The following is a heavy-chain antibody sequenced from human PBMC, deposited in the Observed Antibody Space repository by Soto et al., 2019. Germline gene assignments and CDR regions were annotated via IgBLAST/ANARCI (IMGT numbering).Heavy chain of an antibody. CDR1: GFNFIRKY. Sequence: PGGSLRLSCAASGFNFIRKYMIWVRQAPGKGLEWVSILYSGGTTYYADSVKGRFTISRDNSKNTLYLQMNSLRAEDTAVYYCARDLITSTYRNYYDSSGYSWGQGTLVTVSS. CDR3: ARDLITSTYRNYYDSSGYS. J-gene: IGHJ4*02. V-gene: IGHV3-53*05. D-gene: IGHD3-22*01. CDR2: LYSGGTT.